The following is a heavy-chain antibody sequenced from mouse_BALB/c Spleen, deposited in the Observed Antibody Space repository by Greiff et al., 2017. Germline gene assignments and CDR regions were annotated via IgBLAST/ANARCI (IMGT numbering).Heavy chain of an antibody. CDR2: IYPGDGDT. CDR1: GYTFTSYW. D-gene: IGHD2-10*02. CDR3: ARSGYGNYGAY. J-gene: IGHJ3*01. Sequence: VQLQQSGAELARPGASVKLSCKASGYTFTSYWMQWVKQRPGQGLEWIGAIYPGDGDTRYTQKFKGKATLTADKSSSTAYMQLSSLASEDSAVYYCARSGYGNYGAYWGQGTLVTVSA. V-gene: IGHV1-87*01.